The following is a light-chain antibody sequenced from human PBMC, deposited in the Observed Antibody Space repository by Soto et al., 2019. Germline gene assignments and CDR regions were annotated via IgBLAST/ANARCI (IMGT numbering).Light chain of an antibody. V-gene: IGLV2-14*01. Sequence: QSALTQPASVSGSPGQSITISCTGSISDFVIYNYVSWYQQHPGKAPKLMLYGVSNRPSGVSNRFSGSKSGNTASLTISGLQAEDEADYYCSSYAGSYVVFGGGTKLTVL. CDR1: ISDFVIYNY. CDR2: GVS. CDR3: SSYAGSYVV. J-gene: IGLJ2*01.